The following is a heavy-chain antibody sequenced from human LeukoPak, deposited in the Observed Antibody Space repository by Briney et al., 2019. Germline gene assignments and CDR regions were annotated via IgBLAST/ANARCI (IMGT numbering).Heavy chain of an antibody. CDR2: IKQDGSEK. V-gene: IGHV3-7*02. Sequence: GGSLRLSCAASGFTFSSYWMSWVRQAPGKGLEWVANIKQDGSEKYYVDSVKGRFTISRDNAKNSLYLQVNGLRDEDTAVYYCARGALRYSDYWGQGTLVTVSS. CDR1: GFTFSSYW. CDR3: ARGALRYSDY. J-gene: IGHJ4*02. D-gene: IGHD3-9*01.